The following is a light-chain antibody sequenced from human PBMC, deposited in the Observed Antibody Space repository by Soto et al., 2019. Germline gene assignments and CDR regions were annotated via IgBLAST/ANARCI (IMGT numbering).Light chain of an antibody. CDR3: SSYTTSSTLV. CDR1: SSDVSGYNY. CDR2: DVT. Sequence: QSALTQPASVSGSPGQAITISCTGTSSDVSGYNYVSWYQQHPGKAPKLMIYDVTNRPSGVSNRFSGSKSGNTASLTISGVQGEDEADYYCSSYTTSSTLVFGGGTKLTVL. J-gene: IGLJ3*02. V-gene: IGLV2-14*01.